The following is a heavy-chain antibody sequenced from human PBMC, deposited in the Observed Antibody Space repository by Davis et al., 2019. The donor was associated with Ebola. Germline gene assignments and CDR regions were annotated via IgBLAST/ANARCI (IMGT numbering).Heavy chain of an antibody. CDR2: MYYSGGT. CDR3: ARSTMVRGVNTPYFHHGMDV. D-gene: IGHD3-10*01. CDR1: GGSISGYY. Sequence: MPSETLSLTCTLSGGSISGYYLTWIRQPPGKGLEWIGYMYYSGGTNYNPSLKSRVTISADTSKNQVALKLSSVTAADTAVYYCARSTMVRGVNTPYFHHGMDVWGQGTTVTVSS. V-gene: IGHV4-59*12. J-gene: IGHJ6*02.